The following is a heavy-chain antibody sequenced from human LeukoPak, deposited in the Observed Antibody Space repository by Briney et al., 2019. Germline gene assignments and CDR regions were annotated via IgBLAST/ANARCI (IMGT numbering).Heavy chain of an antibody. V-gene: IGHV3-23*01. CDR2: ISGSGGST. D-gene: IGHD5-24*01. J-gene: IGHJ4*02. CDR3: AKAPRWLHQNFDY. Sequence: GGSLRLSCAASGLTFSSYAMSWVRHAPGKGLEWVSSISGSGGSTYYADSVKGRFTISRDNSKNTLYLQMNSLRAEDTAVYYCAKAPRWLHQNFDYWGQGTLVTVSS. CDR1: GLTFSSYA.